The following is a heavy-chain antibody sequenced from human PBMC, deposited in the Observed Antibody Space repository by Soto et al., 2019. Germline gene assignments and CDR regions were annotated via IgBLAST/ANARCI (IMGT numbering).Heavy chain of an antibody. D-gene: IGHD6-13*01. CDR3: ARDGSSNVPAAMRWIDP. CDR1: GGSVTSGNYY. CDR2: IFNSGNA. J-gene: IGHJ5*02. V-gene: IGHV4-31*03. Sequence: PSEPLSLTCSVSGGSVTSGNYYWTWIRQRPGKGLEWIGHIFNSGNAYYNPSLKRRASISADTSKNQFSLRLTSVTAADAAVYFCARDGSSNVPAAMRWIDPWGQGTMVTVSS.